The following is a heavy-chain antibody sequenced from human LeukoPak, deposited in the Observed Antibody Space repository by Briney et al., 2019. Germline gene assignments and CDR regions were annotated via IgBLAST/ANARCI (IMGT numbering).Heavy chain of an antibody. V-gene: IGHV1-8*03. D-gene: IGHD3-22*01. Sequence: ASVKVSCKASGYTFTSYDINWVRQATGQGLEWMGRMNPNSGNTGYAQKFQGRVTITRNTSISTAYMELSSLRSEDTAVYYCARGWKLYDSSGYPFDYWGQGTLVTVSS. J-gene: IGHJ4*02. CDR2: MNPNSGNT. CDR1: GYTFTSYD. CDR3: ARGWKLYDSSGYPFDY.